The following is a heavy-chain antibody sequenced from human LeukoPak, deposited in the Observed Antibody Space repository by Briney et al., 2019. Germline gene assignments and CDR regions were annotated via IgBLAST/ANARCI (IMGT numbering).Heavy chain of an antibody. J-gene: IGHJ5*02. V-gene: IGHV3-21*01. Sequence: KTGGSLRLSCAASGFTFTNSSMNWIRQAPWKGLEWVSSITDSPNYVEYADSVKGRFTISRDDAKNSLYLQMDSLRADDTAVYYCARDPYQLSWFDPWGQGTLVTVSS. CDR1: GFTFTNSS. CDR2: ITDSPNYV. CDR3: ARDPYQLSWFDP. D-gene: IGHD1-1*01.